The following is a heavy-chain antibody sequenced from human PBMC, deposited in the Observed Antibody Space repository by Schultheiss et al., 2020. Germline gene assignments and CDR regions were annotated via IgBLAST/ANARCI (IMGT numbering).Heavy chain of an antibody. J-gene: IGHJ6*02. CDR2: MNPNSGNT. Sequence: ASVKVSCKASGYTFTSYDINWVRQATGQGLEWMGWMNPNSGNTGYAQKFQGRVTMTRNTSISTAYMELSSLRAEDTAVYYCARADYYGSGSYYPLYYYYGMDVWGQGHTGTVSS. D-gene: IGHD3-10*01. V-gene: IGHV1-8*01. CDR1: GYTFTSYD. CDR3: ARADYYGSGSYYPLYYYYGMDV.